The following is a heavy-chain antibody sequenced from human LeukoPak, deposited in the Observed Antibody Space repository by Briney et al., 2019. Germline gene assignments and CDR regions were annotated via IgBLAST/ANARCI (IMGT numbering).Heavy chain of an antibody. CDR3: ARQSQWLDTAMVLTLYYYYGMDV. CDR2: IIPILGIA. V-gene: IGHV1-69*04. J-gene: IGHJ6*02. CDR1: GGTFSSYA. Sequence: ASVKVSCKASGGTFSSYAISWVRQAPGQGLEWMGRIIPILGIANYAQKFQGRVTITADKSTSTAYMELSSLRSEDTAVYYCARQSQWLDTAMVLTLYYYYGMDVWGQGTTVTVSS. D-gene: IGHD5-18*01.